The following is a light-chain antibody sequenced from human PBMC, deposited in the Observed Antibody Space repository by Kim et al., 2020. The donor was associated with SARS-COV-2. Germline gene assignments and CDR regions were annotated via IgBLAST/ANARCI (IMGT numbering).Light chain of an antibody. V-gene: IGLV3-21*03. CDR1: NIGSKS. CDR2: HDS. J-gene: IGLJ2*01. Sequence: SYELTQPPSVSVAPGKTARITCGGNNIGSKSVHWYQQKPGQAPVLVVYHDSDRPSGIPERFSGSNSGNTATLTISRVEAGDEADYYCQVWDSSSDPVVFGGGTQLTVL. CDR3: QVWDSSSDPVV.